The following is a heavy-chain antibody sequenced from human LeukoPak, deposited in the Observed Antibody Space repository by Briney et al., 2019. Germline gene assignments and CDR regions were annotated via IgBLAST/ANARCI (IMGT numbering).Heavy chain of an antibody. V-gene: IGHV4-39*07. CDR3: AREIGPMIIATIYAFDI. J-gene: IGHJ3*02. D-gene: IGHD3-22*01. Sequence: PSETLSLTCTVSGGSISRSSYYWGWIRQPPGKGLEWIGNIYYSGSTYYNPSLQSRVTISLDTSKNQFSLKLNSVTAADTAVYYCAREIGPMIIATIYAFDIWGQGTVVTVSS. CDR2: IYYSGST. CDR1: GGSISRSSYY.